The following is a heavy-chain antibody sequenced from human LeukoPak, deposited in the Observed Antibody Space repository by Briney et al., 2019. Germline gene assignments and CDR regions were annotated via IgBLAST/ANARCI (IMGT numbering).Heavy chain of an antibody. CDR3: ARDQATRGDYYGSGSPAFFDY. CDR1: GYSISSGYY. V-gene: IGHV4-38-2*02. CDR2: IYLSGST. J-gene: IGHJ4*02. Sequence: PSETLSLTCTVSGYSISSGYYWGWIRQPPGKGLEWIGSIYLSGSTYYNPSLKSRVTISVDTSKNQFSLKLSSVTAADTAVYYCARDQATRGDYYGSGSPAFFDYWGQGSLVTVSS. D-gene: IGHD3-10*01.